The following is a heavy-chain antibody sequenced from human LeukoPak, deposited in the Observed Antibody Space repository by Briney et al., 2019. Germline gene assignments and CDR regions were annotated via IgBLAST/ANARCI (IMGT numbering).Heavy chain of an antibody. CDR2: FDPEDGET. J-gene: IGHJ4*02. V-gene: IGHV1-24*01. Sequence: ASVKVSCKVSGYTLTELSMHWVRQAPGKGLEWMGGFDPEDGETIYAQKFQGRVTMTEDTSTDTAYMELSSLRSEDTAVYYCARDHGKGGYSGYDSWGQGTLVTVSS. D-gene: IGHD5-12*01. CDR3: ARDHGKGGYSGYDS. CDR1: GYTLTELS.